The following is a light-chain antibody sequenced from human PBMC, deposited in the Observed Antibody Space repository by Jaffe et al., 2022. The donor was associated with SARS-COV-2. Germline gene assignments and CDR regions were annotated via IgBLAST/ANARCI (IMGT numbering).Light chain of an antibody. CDR3: QQYDIYPWT. J-gene: IGKJ1*01. CDR1: QSIRDS. V-gene: IGKV1-5*03. CDR2: KAS. Sequence: DIQMTQSPSTLSASVGDRVTITCRASQSIRDSLAWYQQKPGKAPNLLIYKASSLESGVPSRFGGSASGTEFTLTISSLQPDDVASYYCQQYDIYPWTFGQGTRVEIK.